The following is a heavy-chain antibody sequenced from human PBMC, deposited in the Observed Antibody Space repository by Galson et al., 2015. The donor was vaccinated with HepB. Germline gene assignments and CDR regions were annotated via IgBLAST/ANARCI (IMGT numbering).Heavy chain of an antibody. CDR1: GDSVSTDSGA. V-gene: IGHV6-1*01. CDR2: TYYRSKWYF. CDR3: ARDPNYSGWFGFDH. Sequence: CAISGDSVSTDSGAWNWIRQSPSRGLEWLGRTYYRSKWYFDYPVSEKSRITINPDTSTNQFSLHLNSVTPEDTAVYYCARDPNYSGWFGFDHWGQGILVTGSA. J-gene: IGHJ4*02. D-gene: IGHD6-19*01.